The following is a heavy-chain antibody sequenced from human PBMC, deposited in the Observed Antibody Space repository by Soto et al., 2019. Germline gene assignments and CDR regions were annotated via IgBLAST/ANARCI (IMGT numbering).Heavy chain of an antibody. CDR2: ISGSGGAT. Sequence: PGGSLRLSCAASGFTFTSFAVSWVRQAPGKGLEWVSAISGSGGATYYADSVKGRFTVSRENSRNTVYLQVDSLRVEDTAVYHCAIGEGLSTSYFNFWGKGTLVTVSS. CDR3: AIGEGLSTSYFNF. CDR1: GFTFTSFA. J-gene: IGHJ4*02. D-gene: IGHD3-3*01. V-gene: IGHV3-23*01.